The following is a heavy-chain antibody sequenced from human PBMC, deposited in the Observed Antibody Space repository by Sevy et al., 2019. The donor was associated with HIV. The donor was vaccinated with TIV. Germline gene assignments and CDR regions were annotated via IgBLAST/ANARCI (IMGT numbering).Heavy chain of an antibody. V-gene: IGHV1-24*01. CDR2: FDPEDGET. D-gene: IGHD1-20*01. J-gene: IGHJ6*02. CDR1: GYTLTELS. Sequence: ASVKVSCKVSGYTLTELSMHWVRQAPGKGLEWMGGFDPEDGETIYAQKFQGRVTMTEDTSTDTAYMELSSLRSEDTAVYYCATAFITGSRFYYYYGMAVWGQGTTVTGSS. CDR3: ATAFITGSRFYYYYGMAV.